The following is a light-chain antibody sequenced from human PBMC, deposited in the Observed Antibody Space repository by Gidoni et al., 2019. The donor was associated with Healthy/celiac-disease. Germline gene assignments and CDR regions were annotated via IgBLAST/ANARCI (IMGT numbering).Light chain of an antibody. CDR2: EGS. CDR3: CSYAGSSTLV. Sequence: QSALPQPASVSGSPGQSITISCTGTSSEVGRYHLVSWYQQHPGKAPKLMIYEGSKRPSGVSNRFSGYKSGNTASLTISGLQAEDEADYYCCSYAGSSTLVFGGGTKLTVL. V-gene: IGLV2-23*01. J-gene: IGLJ2*01. CDR1: SSEVGRYHL.